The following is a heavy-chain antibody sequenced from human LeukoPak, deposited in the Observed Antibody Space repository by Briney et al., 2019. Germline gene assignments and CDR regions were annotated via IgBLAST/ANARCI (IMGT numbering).Heavy chain of an antibody. V-gene: IGHV4-34*01. CDR2: INHSGST. CDR1: GGSFSGYY. J-gene: IGHJ4*02. CDR3: ARIRIAARPIDY. D-gene: IGHD6-6*01. Sequence: SETLSLTCAVYGGSFSGYYWSWIRQPPGKGLEWIGEINHSGSTNYNPSLKSRVTISVDTSKNQFSLKLSSVTAADTAVYYCARIRIAARPIDYWGQGTLVTVSS.